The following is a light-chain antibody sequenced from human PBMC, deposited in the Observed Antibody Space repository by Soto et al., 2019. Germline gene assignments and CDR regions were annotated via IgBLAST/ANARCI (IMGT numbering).Light chain of an antibody. V-gene: IGLV2-14*01. Sequence: QSALTQPASVSGSPGQSITISCAGTMRDVGAYNLVSWYQQHPGRAPQLIIYEVRNRPSGISFRFSGSKSGNTASLTISGLQAEDGADYYCSSYTSKSSLIFGGGTTVTVL. CDR2: EVR. J-gene: IGLJ2*01. CDR3: SSYTSKSSLI. CDR1: MRDVGAYNL.